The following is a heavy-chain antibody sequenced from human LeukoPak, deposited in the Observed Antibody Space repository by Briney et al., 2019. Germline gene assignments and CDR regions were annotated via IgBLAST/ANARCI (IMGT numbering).Heavy chain of an antibody. D-gene: IGHD6-19*01. CDR3: ARADGSGWLTY. Sequence: PGGSLRLSCAASGFTFSSYWMHWVRQAPGKGLVWVSRMNNDGSSTIYADSVKGRFTISRDNAKNTLYLQMNSLRAEDTAVYYCARADGSGWLTYWGQRTLVTVSS. V-gene: IGHV3-74*01. J-gene: IGHJ4*02. CDR2: MNNDGSST. CDR1: GFTFSSYW.